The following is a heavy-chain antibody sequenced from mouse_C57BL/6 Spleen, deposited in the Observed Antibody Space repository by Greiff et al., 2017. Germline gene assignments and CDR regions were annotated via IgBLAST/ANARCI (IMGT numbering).Heavy chain of an antibody. D-gene: IGHD1-1*01. CDR1: GFNIKDYY. Sequence: VLLQQSGAELVRPGASVKLSCTASGFNIKDYYMHWVKQRPEQGLEWIGRIDPEDGDTEYAPKFQGKATMTADTSSNTAYLQLSSLTSEDTAVYYCTTHGSSSAWFADWGQGTLVTVSA. J-gene: IGHJ3*01. CDR3: TTHGSSSAWFAD. V-gene: IGHV14-1*01. CDR2: IDPEDGDT.